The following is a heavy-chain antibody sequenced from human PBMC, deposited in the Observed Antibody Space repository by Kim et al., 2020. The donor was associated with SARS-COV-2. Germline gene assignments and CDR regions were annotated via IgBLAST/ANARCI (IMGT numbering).Heavy chain of an antibody. CDR2: ISYDGSNK. J-gene: IGHJ6*02. D-gene: IGHD6-13*01. Sequence: GGSLRLSCAASGFTFSSYAMHWVRQAPGKGLEWVAVISYDGSNKYYADSVKGRFTISRDNSKNTLYLQMNSLRAEDTAVYYCAREAVPRAAGHYYYYYGMDVWGQGTTVTVSS. CDR3: AREAVPRAAGHYYYYYGMDV. CDR1: GFTFSSYA. V-gene: IGHV3-30*04.